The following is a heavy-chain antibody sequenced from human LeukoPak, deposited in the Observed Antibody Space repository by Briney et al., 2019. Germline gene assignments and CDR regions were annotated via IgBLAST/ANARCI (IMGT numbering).Heavy chain of an antibody. J-gene: IGHJ4*02. CDR1: GYSLTNYY. CDR2: INPSGGST. CDR3: ARGAPTTRIGAGRFDY. Sequence: ASVKVSCKAFGYSLTNYYVHWVRQAPGQGLERMGEINPSGGSTSYAQKFQGRITVTRDTYTNTVYMDLSSLRSEDTATYYCARGAPTTRIGAGRFDYWGQGSLLTVAS. V-gene: IGHV1-46*01. D-gene: IGHD5-12*01.